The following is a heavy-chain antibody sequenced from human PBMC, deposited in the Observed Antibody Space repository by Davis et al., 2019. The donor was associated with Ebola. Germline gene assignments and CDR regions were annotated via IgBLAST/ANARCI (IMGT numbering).Heavy chain of an antibody. Sequence: GGSLRLSCSASGFTFSSYAMHWVRQAPGKGLEYVSAISSNGGSTYYADSVKGRFTISRDNSKNTLYLQMSSLRAEDTAVYYCVKANRRYNWNVWAANYYFDYWGQGTLVTVSS. CDR3: VKANRRYNWNVWAANYYFDY. CDR2: ISSNGGST. V-gene: IGHV3-64D*06. J-gene: IGHJ4*02. CDR1: GFTFSSYA. D-gene: IGHD1-1*01.